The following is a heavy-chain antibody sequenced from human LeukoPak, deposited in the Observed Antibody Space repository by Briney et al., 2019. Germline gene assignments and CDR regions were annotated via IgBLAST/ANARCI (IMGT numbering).Heavy chain of an antibody. CDR2: IYHSGST. V-gene: IGHV4-4*02. J-gene: IGHJ6*02. D-gene: IGHD6-13*01. CDR1: CGSISSSNW. CDR3: AREHSSSGGNYYYYGMDV. Sequence: SGTLSLTCAVSCGSISSSNWWSWVRQPPGKGLEWIGEIYHSGSTNYNPSLKSRVTISVDKSKNQFSLKLSSVTDADTAVYYCAREHSSSGGNYYYYGMDVWGQGTTVTVSS.